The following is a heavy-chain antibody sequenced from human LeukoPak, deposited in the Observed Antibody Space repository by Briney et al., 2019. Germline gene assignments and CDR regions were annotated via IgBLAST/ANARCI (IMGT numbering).Heavy chain of an antibody. V-gene: IGHV1-69*04. CDR1: GGTFSSYA. D-gene: IGHD2-2*01. CDR2: IIPILGIV. CDR3: AREPVVVPAAVLDY. J-gene: IGHJ4*02. Sequence: SVKVSCKASGGTFSSYAISWVRQAPGQGLEWMGRIIPILGIVNYAQKFQGRVTITADKSTSTAYMELSSLRSEDTAVYYCAREPVVVPAAVLDYWGQGTLVTVSS.